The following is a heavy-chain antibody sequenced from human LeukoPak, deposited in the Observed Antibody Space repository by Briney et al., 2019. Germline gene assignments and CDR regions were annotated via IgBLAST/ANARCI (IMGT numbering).Heavy chain of an antibody. J-gene: IGHJ5*02. CDR2: ISAYNGNT. V-gene: IGHV1-18*01. CDR3: ARAGPPANRGIAAAINWFDP. CDR1: GYTFTSYG. Sequence: ASVKVSCKASGYTFTSYGISWVRQAPGQGLEWMGWISAYNGNTNYAQKLQGIVTMTTDTSTSTAYMELRSLRSDDTAVYYCARAGPPANRGIAAAINWFDPWGQGTLVTVSS. D-gene: IGHD6-13*01.